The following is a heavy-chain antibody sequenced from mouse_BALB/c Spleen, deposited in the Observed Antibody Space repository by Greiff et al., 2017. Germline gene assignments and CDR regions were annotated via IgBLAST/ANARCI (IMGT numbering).Heavy chain of an antibody. D-gene: IGHD1-1*01. CDR2: INPSTGYT. CDR1: GYTFTSYW. V-gene: IGHV1-7*01. CDR3: ARSLTTVGFDY. J-gene: IGHJ2*01. Sequence: VQLQQSGAELAKPGASVKMSCKASGYTFTSYWMHWVKQRPGQGLEWIGYINPSTGYTEYNQKFKDKATLTADKSSSTAYMQLSSLTSEDSAVYYCARSLTTVGFDYWGQGTTLTVSA.